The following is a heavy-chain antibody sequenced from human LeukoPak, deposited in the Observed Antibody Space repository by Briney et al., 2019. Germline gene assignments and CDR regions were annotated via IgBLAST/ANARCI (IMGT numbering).Heavy chain of an antibody. V-gene: IGHV3-21*04. Sequence: GGSLRLSCAASGFTFSSYSMNWVRQAPRKGLEWVSSISRSSSYIYYADSVKGRFTISRDNTKNSLYLQMNSLRVEDTAVFYCARDQYDTWSRRGNFDSWGQGTLVIVSS. D-gene: IGHD3-3*01. CDR2: ISRSSSYI. CDR3: ARDQYDTWSRRGNFDS. J-gene: IGHJ4*02. CDR1: GFTFSSYS.